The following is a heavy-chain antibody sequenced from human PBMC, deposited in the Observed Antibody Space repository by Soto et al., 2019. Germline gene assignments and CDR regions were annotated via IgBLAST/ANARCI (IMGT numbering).Heavy chain of an antibody. D-gene: IGHD6-13*01. CDR2: ISWNGGST. Sequence: GGSLRLSCAASGFTFYDYGMSWVRQAPGKGLEWVSGISWNGGSTGYADSVKGRFTISRDNAKNSLYLQMNSLRAEDTALYYCARDYIAAAGLFDYWGQGTLVTVSS. CDR3: ARDYIAAAGLFDY. CDR1: GFTFYDYG. V-gene: IGHV3-20*04. J-gene: IGHJ4*02.